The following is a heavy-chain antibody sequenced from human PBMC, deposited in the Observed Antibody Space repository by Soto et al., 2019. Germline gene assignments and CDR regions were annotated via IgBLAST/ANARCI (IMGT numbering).Heavy chain of an antibody. CDR3: ARGDVRVVASFDP. J-gene: IGHJ5*02. Sequence: QVQLVQSGAEVKKPGASVKVSCKASGYTFTDYYIHWVRQAPGQGLEWMGWINPNSGGTNYAQKFQGRVTMTRATSISTAYMELSRLISDDTAVYYCARGDVRVVASFDPWGQGALVTVST. CDR2: INPNSGGT. V-gene: IGHV1-2*02. CDR1: GYTFTDYY. D-gene: IGHD2-15*01.